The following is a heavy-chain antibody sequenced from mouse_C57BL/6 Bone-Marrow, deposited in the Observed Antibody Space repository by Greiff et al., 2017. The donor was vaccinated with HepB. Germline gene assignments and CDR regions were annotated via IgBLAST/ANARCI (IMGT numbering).Heavy chain of an antibody. CDR1: GYTFTDYN. J-gene: IGHJ2*01. Sequence: VQLQQSGPELVKPGASVKMSCKASGYTFTDYNMHWVKQSHGKSLEWIGYINPNNGGTSYNQKFKGKATLTVNKSSSTAYMELRSLTSEDSAVYYCARRYYGSSYDFDYWGQGTTLTVSS. D-gene: IGHD1-1*01. V-gene: IGHV1-22*01. CDR2: INPNNGGT. CDR3: ARRYYGSSYDFDY.